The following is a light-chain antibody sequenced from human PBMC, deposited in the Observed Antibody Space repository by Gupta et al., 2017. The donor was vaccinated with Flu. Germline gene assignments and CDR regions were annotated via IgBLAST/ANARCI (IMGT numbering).Light chain of an antibody. J-gene: IGKJ2*01. V-gene: IGKV1-39*01. CDR3: QQSYSTWYT. CDR1: QSISSY. Sequence: PSSLSASVGDRVTITCRASQSISSYLNWYQQKPGKAPKLLIYAASSLQSGVPSRFSGSGSGTDFTLTISSLQPEDFATYYCQQSYSTWYTFGQGTKLEIK. CDR2: AAS.